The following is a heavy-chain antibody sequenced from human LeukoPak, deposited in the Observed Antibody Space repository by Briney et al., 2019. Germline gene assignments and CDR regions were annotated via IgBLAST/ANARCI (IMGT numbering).Heavy chain of an antibody. V-gene: IGHV3-7*01. Sequence: GGSLRLSCAASGFTFSSYAMSWVRQAPGKGLEWVANIKQDGSGKYYVDSVKGRFTISRDNAKNSLYLQMNSLRAEDTAMYYCARRSSSDFWSGYWFDYWGQGTLVTVSS. CDR2: IKQDGSGK. J-gene: IGHJ5*01. CDR1: GFTFSSYA. D-gene: IGHD3-3*01. CDR3: ARRSSSDFWSGYWFDY.